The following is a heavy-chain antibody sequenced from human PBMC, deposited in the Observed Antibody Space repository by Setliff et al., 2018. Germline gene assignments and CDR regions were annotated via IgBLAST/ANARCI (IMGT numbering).Heavy chain of an antibody. CDR2: INNYNFNT. V-gene: IGHV1-18*01. CDR3: ARINFYVSSGHYYAPEL. D-gene: IGHD3-22*01. Sequence: ASVKVSCKASGYTLTSYGVTWVRQAPGQGLEWMGWINNYNFNTNYAQKLQGRVTMAIDTSTSTAYMELRSLRSDDTAVYYCARINFYVSSGHYYAPELWGQGTTVTVSS. CDR1: GYTLTSYG. J-gene: IGHJ4*02.